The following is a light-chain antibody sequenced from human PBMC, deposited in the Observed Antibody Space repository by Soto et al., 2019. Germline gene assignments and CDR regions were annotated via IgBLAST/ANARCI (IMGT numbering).Light chain of an antibody. CDR3: QQYGSSPLT. CDR2: GAS. CDR1: RSVSSSY. J-gene: IGKJ4*01. V-gene: IGKV3-20*01. Sequence: EIVLTQSPGTLSLSPGERATLSCRASRSVSSSYLARYQQKPGQAPRLLIYGASSRATGIPDRFSGSGSGTDFTLTISRLEPEDFAVYYCQQYGSSPLTFGGGTKVEIK.